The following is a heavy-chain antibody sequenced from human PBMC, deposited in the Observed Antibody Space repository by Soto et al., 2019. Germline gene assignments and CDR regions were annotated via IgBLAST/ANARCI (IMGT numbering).Heavy chain of an antibody. CDR2: ISTSSDYI. D-gene: IGHD2-2*01. J-gene: IGHJ4*02. CDR3: ARGTSWPYYFVY. Sequence: EVQLVESGGGLVKPGGSLRLSCAASGFTFSSYSMIWVRQAPGKGLEWVSSISTSSDYIYYADSMKGRFTISRDNAKNSLYLQMNSLRAEDTAVYYCARGTSWPYYFVYWGQGTLVTVSS. V-gene: IGHV3-21*01. CDR1: GFTFSSYS.